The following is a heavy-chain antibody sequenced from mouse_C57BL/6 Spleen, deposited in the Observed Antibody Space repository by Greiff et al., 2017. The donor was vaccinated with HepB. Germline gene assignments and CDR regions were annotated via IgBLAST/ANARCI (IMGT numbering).Heavy chain of an antibody. V-gene: IGHV1-64*01. Sequence: QVQLQQPGAELVKPGASVKLSCKASGYTFTSYWMHWVKQRPGQGLEWIGMIHPNSGSTNYNEKFKSKATLTVYKSSSTASMQLSSLTSEDSAVYYCARSGLRYAMDYWGQGTSVTVAS. D-gene: IGHD3-1*01. CDR3: ARSGLRYAMDY. CDR1: GYTFTSYW. J-gene: IGHJ4*01. CDR2: IHPNSGST.